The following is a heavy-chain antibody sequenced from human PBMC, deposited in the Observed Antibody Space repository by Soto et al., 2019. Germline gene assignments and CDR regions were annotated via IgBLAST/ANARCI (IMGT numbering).Heavy chain of an antibody. V-gene: IGHV3-9*01. CDR1: GFTFDEYA. Sequence: EVQLVESGGGLVQTGRSLRLSCVASGFTFDEYAMHWVRQVPGKGLEWVSGISWNSGTIDYADSVRGRYTISRDNAKNSLYLHMNSLSTEDTALYYCAKDTNYDISTGYYQGFDSWGQGTLVTVSS. D-gene: IGHD3-9*01. CDR3: AKDTNYDISTGYYQGFDS. J-gene: IGHJ4*02. CDR2: ISWNSGTI.